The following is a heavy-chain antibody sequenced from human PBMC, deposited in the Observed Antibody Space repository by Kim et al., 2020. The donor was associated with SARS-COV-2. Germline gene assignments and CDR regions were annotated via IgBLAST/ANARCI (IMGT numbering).Heavy chain of an antibody. V-gene: IGHV4-59*13. Sequence: SETLSLTCTVSGGSISSYYWSWIRQPPGKGLEWIGYIYYSGSTNYNPSLKSRVTISVDTSKNQFSLKLSSVTAADTAVYYCARGVVTPYYYYGMDVWGQGTTVTVSS. D-gene: IGHD2-21*02. CDR2: IYYSGST. CDR3: ARGVVTPYYYYGMDV. J-gene: IGHJ6*02. CDR1: GGSISSYY.